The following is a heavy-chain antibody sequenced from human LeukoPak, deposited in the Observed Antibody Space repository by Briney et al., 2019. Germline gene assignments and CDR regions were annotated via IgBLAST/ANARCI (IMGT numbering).Heavy chain of an antibody. CDR1: GYTFTSHA. Sequence: ASVKVSCKASGYTFTSHAMHWVRQAPGQRLEWMGWINAGNGNTKYSQKFQGRVTITRDTSASTAYMELSSLRSEDTAVYYCARVNQYSGSSRELDYWGQGTLVTVSS. CDR3: ARVNQYSGSSRELDY. D-gene: IGHD1-26*01. J-gene: IGHJ4*02. V-gene: IGHV1-3*01. CDR2: INAGNGNT.